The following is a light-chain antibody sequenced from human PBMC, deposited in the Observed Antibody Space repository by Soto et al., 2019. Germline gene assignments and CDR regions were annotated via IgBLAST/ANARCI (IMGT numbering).Light chain of an antibody. CDR1: QSVSSNF. J-gene: IGKJ5*01. CDR3: QQYGSSFIT. V-gene: IGKV3-20*01. CDR2: GAS. Sequence: EIVLTQSPGTMSLSPGERATLSCRASQSVSSNFLAWYQQKPGQAPRLLIYGASSRATGIPGRFTGSGSGTDFTLTISRLEPEDFAVFYCQQYGSSFITFGQGTRLEVK.